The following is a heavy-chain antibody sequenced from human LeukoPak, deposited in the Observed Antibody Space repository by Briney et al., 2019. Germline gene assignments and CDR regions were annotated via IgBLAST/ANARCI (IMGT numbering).Heavy chain of an antibody. CDR2: ISYVGSNN. J-gene: IGHJ3*02. CDR1: GFTFSSYG. V-gene: IGHV3-30*18. Sequence: GGSLRLSCAASGFTFSSYGMHWVRQAPGKGLEWVAVISYVGSNNYYADSVKGRFTISRDNSKNTLYLQMNSLRAEDTAVYYCAKSTLAYCGGDCYSAAFDICGQGTMVTVSS. D-gene: IGHD2-21*02. CDR3: AKSTLAYCGGDCYSAAFDI.